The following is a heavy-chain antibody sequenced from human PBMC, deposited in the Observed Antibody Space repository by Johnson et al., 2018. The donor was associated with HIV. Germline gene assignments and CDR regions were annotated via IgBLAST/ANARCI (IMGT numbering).Heavy chain of an antibody. CDR3: TTAKTIFGVVTLDGFDF. J-gene: IGHJ3*01. CDR2: IYSGGST. Sequence: VQLVESGGSVVRPGGSLRLSCAASGFTFSSYAMSWVRQAPGKGLEWVSVIYSGGSTYYADSVKGRFTISRDDSKNTVYLQRNSLKSEDTAVYYCTTAKTIFGVVTLDGFDFWGQGTMVTVSS. V-gene: IGHV3-23*03. D-gene: IGHD3-3*01. CDR1: GFTFSSYA.